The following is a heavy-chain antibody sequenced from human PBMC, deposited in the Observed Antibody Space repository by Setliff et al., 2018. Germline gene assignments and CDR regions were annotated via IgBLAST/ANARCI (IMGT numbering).Heavy chain of an antibody. V-gene: IGHV1-18*04. J-gene: IGHJ6*02. D-gene: IGHD1-20*01. CDR3: AKGGNITRETYYYYGMDV. CDR2: IGPYNGNT. Sequence: GASVKVSCKASGYTFTRYYMYWVRQAPGQGFEWMGWIGPYNGNTYYAQKFQGRVAITTDTSTSTAYMELRSLRSDDTAVYYCAKGGNITRETYYYYGMDVWGQGTTVTVSS. CDR1: GYTFTRYY.